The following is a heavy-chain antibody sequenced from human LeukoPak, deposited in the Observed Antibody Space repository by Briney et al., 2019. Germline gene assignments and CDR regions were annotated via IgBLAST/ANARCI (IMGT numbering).Heavy chain of an antibody. CDR2: IKQDGSEK. Sequence: GGSLRLSCAASGFTFSSYWMTWVRQAPGKGLEWVANIKQDGSEKYYVDSVKGRFIISRDSSKNALYLQMNNLRAEDTAVYYCAKSRGSGTYWGSGFDYWGQGTLVTVSS. D-gene: IGHD1-26*01. CDR1: GFTFSSYW. V-gene: IGHV3-7*01. CDR3: AKSRGSGTYWGSGFDY. J-gene: IGHJ4*02.